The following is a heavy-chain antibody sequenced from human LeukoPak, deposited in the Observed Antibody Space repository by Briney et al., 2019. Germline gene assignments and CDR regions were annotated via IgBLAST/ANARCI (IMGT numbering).Heavy chain of an antibody. V-gene: IGHV1-69*01. CDR3: ASGNAPNYDILTGHYYGMDV. CDR1: GGTFSSYA. D-gene: IGHD3-9*01. Sequence: SVTVSCKASGGTFSSYAISWVRQAPGQGLEWMGGIIPIFGTANYAQKFQGRVTITADESTSTAYMELSSLRSEDTAVYYCASGNAPNYDILTGHYYGMDVWGQGTTVTVSS. CDR2: IIPIFGTA. J-gene: IGHJ6*02.